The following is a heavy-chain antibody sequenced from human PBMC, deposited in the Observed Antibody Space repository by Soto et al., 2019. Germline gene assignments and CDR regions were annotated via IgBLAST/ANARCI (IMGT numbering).Heavy chain of an antibody. Sequence: SETLSLTCTVSGGSISSSTYYWGWIRQPPGKGLEWIGSIYFGGSTYYNPSLKSRVTISVDTSKSQFSLKLSSVTAADTAVYYCARGGGPGDFWGEEPLFTFSS. CDR2: IYFGGST. CDR3: ARGGGPGDF. CDR1: GGSISSSTYY. V-gene: IGHV4-39*01. D-gene: IGHD2-15*01. J-gene: IGHJ4*02.